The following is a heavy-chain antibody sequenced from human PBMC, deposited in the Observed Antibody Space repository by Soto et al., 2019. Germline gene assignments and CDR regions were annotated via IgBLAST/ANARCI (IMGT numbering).Heavy chain of an antibody. CDR3: ATANGWGSYPGTHPKAYYAKEL. Sequence: GESLKISCKGSGYSFNSYWIGWVRHMPGRGLECMGIIYPGDSDTRYSPSFQAQVTISADKSISTAYLQWSSLKASDTAMYYFATANGWGSYPGTHPKAYYAKELWCPGPRVTVP. CDR1: GYSFNSYW. CDR2: IYPGDSDT. J-gene: IGHJ6*02. D-gene: IGHD3-10*01. V-gene: IGHV5-51*01.